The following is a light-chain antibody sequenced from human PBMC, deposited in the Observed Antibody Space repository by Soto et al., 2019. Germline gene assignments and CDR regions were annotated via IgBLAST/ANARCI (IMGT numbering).Light chain of an antibody. CDR1: QSVSSTY. CDR2: SAS. V-gene: IGKV3-20*01. J-gene: IGKJ5*01. CDR3: QQYASFPLT. Sequence: EIVLTQSPGTLSLSPGERATLSCRASQSVSSTYLACYQQRPGQPPRLLIYSASSRASGIPDNFSGSGSGTDFTLTISRLEPADFAVYYCQQYASFPLTFGQGTRLEIK.